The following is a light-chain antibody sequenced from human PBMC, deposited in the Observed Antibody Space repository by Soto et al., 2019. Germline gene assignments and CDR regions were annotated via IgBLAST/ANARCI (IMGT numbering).Light chain of an antibody. CDR1: PSVSSN. CDR2: GAS. Sequence: EIVMTQSPATLSVSPGERATLSCRASPSVSSNFAWYQQKPGQAPRLLIYGASTRATGITARFSGSGSGTEFTLTISSLQSEDFAVYYCQQYNNWPPYTFGQGTKLEIK. J-gene: IGKJ2*01. V-gene: IGKV3-15*01. CDR3: QQYNNWPPYT.